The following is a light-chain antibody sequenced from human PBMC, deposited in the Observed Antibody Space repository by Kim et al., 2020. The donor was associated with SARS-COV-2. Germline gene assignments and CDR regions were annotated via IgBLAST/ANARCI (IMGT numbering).Light chain of an antibody. Sequence: SYELTQPPSVSVAPGKTASITCGGNNTGSQNVHWYQQKSGQAPVLVIYYDSDRPSGIPERFSGSNSGNTATLTISRVEAGDEADYYCQVSDSGSDHVVFG. CDR1: NTGSQN. CDR3: QVSDSGSDHVV. CDR2: YDS. V-gene: IGLV3-21*04. J-gene: IGLJ1*01.